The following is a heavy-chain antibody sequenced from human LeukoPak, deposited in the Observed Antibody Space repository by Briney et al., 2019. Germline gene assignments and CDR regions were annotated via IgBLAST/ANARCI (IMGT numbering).Heavy chain of an antibody. CDR1: VGTFSSYA. Sequence: SVKVSCKASVGTFSSYAISWVRQAPGQGLEWMGRIIPILGIANYAQKFQGRVTITADKSTSTAYMELSSLRSEDTAVYYCARTRVVPAAMFTSGAFDIWGQGTMVTVSS. D-gene: IGHD2-2*01. V-gene: IGHV1-69*04. CDR3: ARTRVVPAAMFTSGAFDI. J-gene: IGHJ3*02. CDR2: IIPILGIA.